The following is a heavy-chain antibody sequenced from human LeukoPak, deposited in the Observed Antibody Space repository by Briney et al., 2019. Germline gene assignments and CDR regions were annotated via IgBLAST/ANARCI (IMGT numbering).Heavy chain of an antibody. CDR3: ARAVEMSTIHPGFDF. V-gene: IGHV4-30-4*01. Sequence: KPSETLSLTCTVSGGSISSGDYYWSWIRQPPGKGLEWIGYIYYSGSTYYNPSLKSRVTISVDTSKNQVSLNLTSVTAADTAVYYCARAVEMSTIHPGFDFWGQGALVTVSS. CDR1: GGSISSGDYY. CDR2: IYYSGST. D-gene: IGHD5-24*01. J-gene: IGHJ4*02.